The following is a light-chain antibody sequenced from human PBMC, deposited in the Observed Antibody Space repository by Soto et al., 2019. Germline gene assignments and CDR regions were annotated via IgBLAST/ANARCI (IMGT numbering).Light chain of an antibody. V-gene: IGKV3-11*01. J-gene: IGKJ2*01. CDR3: QQRINWPPYT. Sequence: EIVLTQSPATLSLSPGERATLSCRASQSVSSYLGWYQQKPGQAPRLLLFDASNRAPGTPARFSGSGSGTDFPRTISSLEPEDFAVYYCQQRINWPPYTFGQGTKLEIK. CDR1: QSVSSY. CDR2: DAS.